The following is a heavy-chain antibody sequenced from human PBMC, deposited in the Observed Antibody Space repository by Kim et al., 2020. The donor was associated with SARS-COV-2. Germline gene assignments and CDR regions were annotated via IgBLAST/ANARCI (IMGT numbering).Heavy chain of an antibody. CDR3: ARAGGNSVFFNHSFDY. V-gene: IGHV4-34*01. J-gene: IGHJ4*02. Sequence: SETLSLTCAVYGGSFSGYYWSWIRQPPGKGLEWIGEINHSGSTNYNPSLKSRVTISVDTSKNQFSLKLSSVTAADTAVYYCARAGGNSVFFNHSFDYWGQGTLVTVSS. CDR1: GGSFSGYY. CDR2: INHSGST. D-gene: IGHD2-21*02.